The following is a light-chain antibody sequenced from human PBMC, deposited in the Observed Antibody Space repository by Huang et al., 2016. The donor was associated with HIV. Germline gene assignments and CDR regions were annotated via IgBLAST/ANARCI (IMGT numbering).Light chain of an antibody. CDR3: QQRSNWPLT. CDR2: DAS. Sequence: EIVLTQSPATLSLSPGERATLSCRASQSISSDLAWYQQKPGQAPRLLIYDASNRATGIPARFSGSGSRTDFTLTISSLEPEDFVVYYCQQRSNWPLTFGGGTKVEIK. J-gene: IGKJ4*01. V-gene: IGKV3-11*01. CDR1: QSISSD.